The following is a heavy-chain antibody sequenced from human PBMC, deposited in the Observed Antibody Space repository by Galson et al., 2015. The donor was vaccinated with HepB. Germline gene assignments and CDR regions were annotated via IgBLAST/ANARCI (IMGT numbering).Heavy chain of an antibody. J-gene: IGHJ2*01. D-gene: IGHD3-22*01. V-gene: IGHV4-59*01. Sequence: LSLTCTVSAGSLSGNYWSWIRQAPGKGLEWIGDIYHSGSTNYNPSLQTRVTIPVDTSKNQFSLRLTSVTAADTAVYYCARDYYNSSGFYGHWYFDLWGRGTLVTVSS. CDR3: ARDYYNSSGFYGHWYFDL. CDR2: IYHSGST. CDR1: AGSLSGNY.